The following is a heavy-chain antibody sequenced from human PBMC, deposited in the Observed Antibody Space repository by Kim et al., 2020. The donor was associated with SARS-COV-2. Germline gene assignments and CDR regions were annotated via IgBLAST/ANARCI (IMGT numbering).Heavy chain of an antibody. J-gene: IGHJ4*02. Sequence: GGSLRLSCAASGFPFHDYATHWVRQAPGKGLEWVSLISGDGGSTYFSDSVKGRFTISRDNSKNSVYLQMNSLRIEDTALYYCAKDRGPGSAPFAYWGQGT. D-gene: IGHD2-15*01. V-gene: IGHV3-43*02. CDR3: AKDRGPGSAPFAY. CDR1: GFPFHDYA. CDR2: ISGDGGST.